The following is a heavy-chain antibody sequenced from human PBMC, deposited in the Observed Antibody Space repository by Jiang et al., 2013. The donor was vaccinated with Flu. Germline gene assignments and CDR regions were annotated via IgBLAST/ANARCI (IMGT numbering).Heavy chain of an antibody. V-gene: IGHV4-59*01. CDR3: ARGGLIGDSSGYYYFDY. Sequence: GSGLVKPSETLSLTCTVSGGSISGYYWSWIRQPPGKGLEWIGYIHYSGSTNYNPSLKSRVTISVDTSKNQFSLKLSSVTAADTAVYYCARGGLIGDSSGYYYFDYWGQGTLVTVSS. J-gene: IGHJ4*02. CDR2: IHYSGST. CDR1: GGSISGYY. D-gene: IGHD3-22*01.